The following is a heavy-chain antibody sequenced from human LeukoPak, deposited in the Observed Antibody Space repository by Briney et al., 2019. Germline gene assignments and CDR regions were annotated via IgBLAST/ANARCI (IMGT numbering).Heavy chain of an antibody. D-gene: IGHD2-2*01. CDR2: ISAFNGNT. Sequence: ASVKVSCKASGYTFTSYGISWVRQAPGQGLEWMGWISAFNGNTNYAQKLQGRVTTTTDTSTSTAYMELRSLRSDDTAVYYCARSSGRYCSSTSCARTFDYWGQGTLVTVSS. CDR1: GYTFTSYG. CDR3: ARSSGRYCSSTSCARTFDY. V-gene: IGHV1-18*01. J-gene: IGHJ4*02.